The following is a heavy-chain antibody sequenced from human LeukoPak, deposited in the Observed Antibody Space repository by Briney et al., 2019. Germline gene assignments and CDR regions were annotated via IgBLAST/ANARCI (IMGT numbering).Heavy chain of an antibody. CDR2: IKSTVDGGTT. D-gene: IGHD6-19*01. J-gene: IGHJ3*02. Sequence: PGGSLRLSCAASGFTFSSYGMHWVRQAPGKGLEWVGRIKSTVDGGTTDLAAPVKGRFTVSRDDSENTLYLQMTSLTTEDTAVYYCTTGGNVMVAGTRAFDIWGHGTTVIVS. CDR1: GFTFSSYG. CDR3: TTGGNVMVAGTRAFDI. V-gene: IGHV3-15*07.